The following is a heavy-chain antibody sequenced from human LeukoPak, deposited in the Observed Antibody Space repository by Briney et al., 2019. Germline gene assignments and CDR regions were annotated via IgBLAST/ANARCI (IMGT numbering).Heavy chain of an antibody. D-gene: IGHD4-11*01. CDR1: GGSISGGSYY. CDR2: IYTSGST. J-gene: IGHJ4*02. V-gene: IGHV4-61*02. Sequence: SETLSLTCTVSGGSISGGSYYWSWIRQPAGKGLEWIGRIYTSGSTNYNPSLKSRVTISVDTSKNQFSLKLSSVTAADTAVYYCASGPTRGQGDYWGQGTLVTVSS. CDR3: ASGPTRGQGDY.